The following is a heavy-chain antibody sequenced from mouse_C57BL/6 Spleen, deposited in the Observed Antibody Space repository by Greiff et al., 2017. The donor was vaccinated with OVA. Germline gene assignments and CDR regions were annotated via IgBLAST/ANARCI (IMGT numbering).Heavy chain of an antibody. Sequence: VKLMESGGDLVKPGGSLKLSCAASGFTFSSYGMSWVRQTPDKRLEWVATISSGGSYTYYPDSVKGRFTISRDNAKNTLYLQMSSLKSEDTAMYYCAREGAMDYWGQGTSVTVSS. CDR3: AREGAMDY. CDR2: ISSGGSYT. V-gene: IGHV5-6*02. CDR1: GFTFSSYG. J-gene: IGHJ4*01.